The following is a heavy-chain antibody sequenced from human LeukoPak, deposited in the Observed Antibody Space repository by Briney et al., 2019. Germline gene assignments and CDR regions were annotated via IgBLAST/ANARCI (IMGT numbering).Heavy chain of an antibody. Sequence: PGGSLRLSCAASGFTVSSDYMGWVRQAPEKGLEWVSLISSGGSTYYADSLKGRFTISRDNSKNTLYLQMNSLRAEDTAVYYCGRVGDGYKDNYWGQGTLVTVSS. J-gene: IGHJ4*02. CDR3: GRVGDGYKDNY. V-gene: IGHV3-66*01. CDR2: ISSGGST. D-gene: IGHD5-24*01. CDR1: GFTVSSDY.